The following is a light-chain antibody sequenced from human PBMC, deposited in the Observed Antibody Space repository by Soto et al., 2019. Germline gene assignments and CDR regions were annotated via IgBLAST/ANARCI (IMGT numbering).Light chain of an antibody. J-gene: IGKJ4*01. CDR1: QGIGDT. CDR3: QHYVTWPLT. CDR2: DTS. Sequence: EIVMTQSPATLSVSHGEGATLYCRASQGIGDTLAWYQQKPGQTPRLLIYDTSIRATGVPARFSGSRSGAEFTLTISSLQSEDFAVYYCQHYVTWPLTFAGGAKV. V-gene: IGKV3-15*01.